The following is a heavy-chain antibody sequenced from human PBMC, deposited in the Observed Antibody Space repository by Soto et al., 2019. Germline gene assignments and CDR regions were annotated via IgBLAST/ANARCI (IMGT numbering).Heavy chain of an antibody. D-gene: IGHD4-4*01. CDR2: IWYDGSNK. CDR3: AYSNYDGGWFDP. J-gene: IGHJ5*02. CDR1: GFTFSSYG. V-gene: IGHV3-33*01. Sequence: PGGALRLSCAASGFTFSSYGMHWVRQAPGKGLEWVAVIWYDGSNKYYADSVKGRFTISRDNSKNTLYLQMNSLRAEDTAVYYCAYSNYDGGWFDPWGQGTLVTVSS.